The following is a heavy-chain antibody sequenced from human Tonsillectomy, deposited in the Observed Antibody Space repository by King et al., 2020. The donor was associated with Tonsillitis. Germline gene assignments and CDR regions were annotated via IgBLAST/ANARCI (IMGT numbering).Heavy chain of an antibody. CDR2: ISASGGST. J-gene: IGHJ3*01. V-gene: IGHV3-23*04. D-gene: IGHD5-12*01. CDR1: GFTFSRYA. CDR3: AKDKVATMPRDAFDV. Sequence: VQLVESGGGLVQPGGSLRLSCAASGFTFSRYAMRWVRQAPGKGLEWVSGISASGGSTYSADSVKGRFTISRDNSKNTLYLQMNSLRAEDTAVYYCAKDKVATMPRDAFDVWGQGTMVTVS.